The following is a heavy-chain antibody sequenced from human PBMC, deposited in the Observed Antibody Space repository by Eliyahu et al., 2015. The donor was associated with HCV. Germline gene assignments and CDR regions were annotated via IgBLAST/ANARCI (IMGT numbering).Heavy chain of an antibody. V-gene: IGHV3-21*06. CDR2: ISSGGSSV. CDR1: GFAFRSYS. D-gene: IGHD6-13*01. J-gene: IGHJ4*02. CDR3: ARSSNWYDDYYFEY. Sequence: VQLVXSGGGXVKXXGSXXLXCAASGFAFRSYSMNWVRQAQGKGLEWVASISSGGSSVYYADSVKGRFTVSRDNAENSLYLQMSSLRAEDAAIYFCARSSNWYDDYYFEYWGQGTLVTVS.